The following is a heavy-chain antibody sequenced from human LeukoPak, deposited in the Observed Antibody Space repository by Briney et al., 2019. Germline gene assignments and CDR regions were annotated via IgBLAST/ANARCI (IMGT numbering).Heavy chain of an antibody. Sequence: PGGSLRLSCAASGFTFSSSAMSWVRQAPGKGLEWVSSISGSGSGGSTYYADSVKGRFAISRDNSKNTLYLQLNSLRAEDTAVYYCAKGGDYEIYYYYYYMDVWGKGTTVTVSS. J-gene: IGHJ6*03. CDR2: ISGSGSGGST. D-gene: IGHD4-17*01. CDR1: GFTFSSSA. V-gene: IGHV3-23*01. CDR3: AKGGDYEIYYYYYYMDV.